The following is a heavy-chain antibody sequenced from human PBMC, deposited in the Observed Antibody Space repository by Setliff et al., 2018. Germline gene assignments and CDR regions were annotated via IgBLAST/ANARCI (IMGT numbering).Heavy chain of an antibody. Sequence: PSETLSLTCTVSGGSISSYYWSWIRQPAGKGLEWIGRIYTSGSTNYNPSLKSRVTMSVDTSKNQFSLKLSSVTAADTAVYYCARSGRGYYDGSGQFDYWGLGTLVTVSS. D-gene: IGHD3-22*01. CDR1: GGSISSYY. V-gene: IGHV4-4*07. J-gene: IGHJ4*02. CDR2: IYTSGST. CDR3: ARSGRGYYDGSGQFDY.